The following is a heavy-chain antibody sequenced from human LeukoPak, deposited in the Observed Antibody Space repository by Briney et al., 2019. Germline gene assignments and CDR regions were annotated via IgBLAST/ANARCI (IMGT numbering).Heavy chain of an antibody. J-gene: IGHJ6*03. D-gene: IGHD1-26*01. V-gene: IGHV3-48*01. CDR3: ARDWWELSARGGYYYYMDV. Sequence: SGGSLRLSCAASGFTFSSYSMNWVRQAPGKGLEWVSYISSSSSTIYYADSVKGRFTISRDNAKNSLYLQMNSLRAEDTAVYYCARDWWELSARGGYYYYMDVWGKGTTVTVSS. CDR1: GFTFSSYS. CDR2: ISSSSSTI.